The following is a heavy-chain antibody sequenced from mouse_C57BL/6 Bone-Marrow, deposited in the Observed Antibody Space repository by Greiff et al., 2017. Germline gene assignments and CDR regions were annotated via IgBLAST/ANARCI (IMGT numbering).Heavy chain of an antibody. CDR3: TYYDYGDY. CDR2: IDPENGDT. J-gene: IGHJ4*01. CDR1: GFNIKDDY. D-gene: IGHD2-4*01. Sequence: VQPQQSGAELVRPGASVKLSCTASGFNIKDDYMHWVKQRPEQGLEWIGWIDPENGDTEYASKFQGKATITADTSSNTAYLQLSSLTSEDTAVYYCTYYDYGDYWGQGTSVTVSS. V-gene: IGHV14-4*01.